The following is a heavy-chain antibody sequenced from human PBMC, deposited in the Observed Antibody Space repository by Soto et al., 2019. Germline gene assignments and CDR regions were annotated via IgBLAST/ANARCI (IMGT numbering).Heavy chain of an antibody. D-gene: IGHD3-22*01. V-gene: IGHV3-11*01. J-gene: IGHJ4*02. CDR2: ISTSDRI. CDR1: GFTFSDYY. Sequence: GGSLRLSCAASGFTFSDYYMSWIRQAPGKGLEWVSYISTSDRIYYADSVKGRFTISRDNAKNSLYLQMNSLRAEDTAVYYCARDLGYYDSSGYFDYWGQGTLDTVSS. CDR3: ARDLGYYDSSGYFDY.